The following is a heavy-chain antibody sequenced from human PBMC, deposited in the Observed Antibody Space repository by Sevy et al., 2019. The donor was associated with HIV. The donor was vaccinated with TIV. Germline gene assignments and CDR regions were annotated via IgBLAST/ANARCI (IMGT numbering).Heavy chain of an antibody. D-gene: IGHD2-2*01. V-gene: IGHV3-73*01. CDR2: IRAKADTDAT. CDR3: TRTSTCSRSFFPDFDY. Sequence: GGSLRLSCAASGFTFSDSSIHWVRQASGKGLEWVGRIRAKADTDATPYAASVKGRFTISRDDSKNTAFLHMTGLKSEDTAVYYCTRTSTCSRSFFPDFDYWGQGTLVTVSS. CDR1: GFTFSDSS. J-gene: IGHJ4*02.